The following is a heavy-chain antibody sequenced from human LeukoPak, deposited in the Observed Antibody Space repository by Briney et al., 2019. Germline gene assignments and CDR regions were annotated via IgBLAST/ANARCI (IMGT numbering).Heavy chain of an antibody. Sequence: SETLSLTCTVSGGSTSSYYWSWIRQPPGKGLEWIGYIYYSGSTNYNPSLKSRVTISVDTSKNQFSLKLSSVTAADTAVYYCARHMGLGYSYGYPYFDYWGQGTLVTVSS. J-gene: IGHJ4*02. CDR1: GGSTSSYY. CDR3: ARHMGLGYSYGYPYFDY. V-gene: IGHV4-59*08. D-gene: IGHD5-18*01. CDR2: IYYSGST.